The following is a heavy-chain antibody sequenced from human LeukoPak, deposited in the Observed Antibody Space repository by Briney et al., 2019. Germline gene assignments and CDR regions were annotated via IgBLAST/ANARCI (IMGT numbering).Heavy chain of an antibody. CDR3: VRGIWEMATIPYWYFDI. CDR1: GGSISTYY. J-gene: IGHJ2*01. D-gene: IGHD5-24*01. V-gene: IGHV4-59*01. Sequence: PSETLSLTCTVSGGSISTYYWSWIRQPPGKGLEWIGYIYHSGSTKYNPSLKSRVAISVDTSQNQFSLKLSSVTAADTAVYYCVRGIWEMATIPYWYFDIWGRGTLVTVSS. CDR2: IYHSGST.